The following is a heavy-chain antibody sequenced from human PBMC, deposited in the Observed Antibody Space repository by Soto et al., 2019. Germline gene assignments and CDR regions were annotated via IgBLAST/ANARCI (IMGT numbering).Heavy chain of an antibody. D-gene: IGHD2-21*01. J-gene: IGHJ4*02. CDR1: GYTLTNYV. CDR3: ARPSGGGYSGAPDQ. V-gene: IGHV1-3*01. Sequence: QVQLVQSGAEAKKPGASVRLSCRASGYTLTNYVIHWVRQAPGQRLEWMGWINGGNGNTKYSPKFQGRVTITRDTSASTAYMEVNSLTPEDTAVYYCARPSGGGYSGAPDQWGQGTLVTVSS. CDR2: INGGNGNT.